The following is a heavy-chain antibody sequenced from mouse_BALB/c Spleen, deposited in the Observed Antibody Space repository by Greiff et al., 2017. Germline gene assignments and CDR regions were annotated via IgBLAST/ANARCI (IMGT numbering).Heavy chain of an antibody. J-gene: IGHJ4*01. Sequence: EVMLVESGGGLVQPGGSRKLSCAASGFTFSDYGMAWVRQAPGKGPEWVAFISNLAYSIYYADTVTGRFTISRENAKNTLYLEMSSLRSEDTAMYYCARERDYDAMDYWGQGTSVTVSS. CDR2: ISNLAYSI. CDR3: ARERDYDAMDY. V-gene: IGHV5-15*02. CDR1: GFTFSDYG.